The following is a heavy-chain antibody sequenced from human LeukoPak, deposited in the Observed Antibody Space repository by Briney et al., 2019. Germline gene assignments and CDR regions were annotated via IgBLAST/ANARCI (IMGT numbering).Heavy chain of an antibody. CDR2: THYKSQWYN. D-gene: IGHD6-19*01. J-gene: IGHJ3*01. CDR3: ASAKYTTGWNDAFDV. CDR1: GDSVSSNSAA. Sequence: SQTLSLTCAISGDSVSSNSAAWNWIRQSPSRGLEWLGRTHYKSQWYNGYAVSVKSRITINPDTSKNQFSLQLNSVTPDDTAVYYCASAKYTTGWNDAFDVWGQGTMVTVSS. V-gene: IGHV6-1*01.